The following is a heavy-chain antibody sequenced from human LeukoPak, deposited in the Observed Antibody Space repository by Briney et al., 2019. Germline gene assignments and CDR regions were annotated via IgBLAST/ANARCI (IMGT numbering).Heavy chain of an antibody. V-gene: IGHV3-30*18. J-gene: IGHJ3*02. Sequence: PGRSLRLSCAASGFTFSNYGMHWVRQGPGKGLEWVALISYDGSNEYYADSVKGRFTISRDNSKNTLYLQMNSLGAEDTAVYYCAKARQWLVYDAFDIWGQGTMVTVSS. CDR2: ISYDGSNE. CDR3: AKARQWLVYDAFDI. D-gene: IGHD6-19*01. CDR1: GFTFSNYG.